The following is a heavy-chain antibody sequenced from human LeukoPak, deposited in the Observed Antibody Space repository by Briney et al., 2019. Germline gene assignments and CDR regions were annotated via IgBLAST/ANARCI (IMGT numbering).Heavy chain of an antibody. Sequence: GGSLRLSCEASGVTFSSYGINWVRQAPGQGLEWMGVIWADVSNENYAETVKGRFTVSTDNSKSTAYMQVSSLRVEDTAVYYCARDPVVAPRFWYFDLWGRGTLVTVSS. CDR3: ARDPVVAPRFWYFDL. J-gene: IGHJ2*01. CDR1: GVTFSSYG. CDR2: IWADVSNE. D-gene: IGHD3-16*02. V-gene: IGHV3-33*01.